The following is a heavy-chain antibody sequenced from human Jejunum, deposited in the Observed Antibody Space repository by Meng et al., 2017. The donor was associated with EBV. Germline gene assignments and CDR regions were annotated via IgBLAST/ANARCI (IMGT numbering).Heavy chain of an antibody. J-gene: IGHJ4*02. CDR3: ASIHPSIDS. D-gene: IGHD2-21*01. Sequence: QIQPKASGPGLVKPSGTLSLPCAVSRGSIFSSNWWTWFRQPPGKGLEWIGEIYHSGSTNYNPSLKSRITMSLDRSKNQFSLKLRSVTAADTAVYYCASIHPSIDSWGPGTLVTVSS. CDR2: IYHSGST. V-gene: IGHV4-4*02. CDR1: RGSIFSSNW.